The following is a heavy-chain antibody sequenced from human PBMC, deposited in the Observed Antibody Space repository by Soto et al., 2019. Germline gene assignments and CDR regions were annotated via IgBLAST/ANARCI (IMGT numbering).Heavy chain of an antibody. CDR3: AKDLGQISSSCHEVGCYYFDY. D-gene: IGHD6-13*01. J-gene: IGHJ4*02. CDR1: GFTFSSYA. V-gene: IGHV3-23*01. CDR2: ISGSGGST. Sequence: GGSLRLSCAASGFTFSSYAMSWVRQAPGKGLEWVSAISGSGGSTYYADSVKGRFTISRDNSKNTLYLQMNSLRAEDTAVYYCAKDLGQISSSCHEVGCYYFDYWGQGTLVTVSS.